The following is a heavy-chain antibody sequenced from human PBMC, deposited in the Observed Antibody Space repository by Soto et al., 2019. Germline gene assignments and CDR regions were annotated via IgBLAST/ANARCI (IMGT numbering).Heavy chain of an antibody. CDR2: ITGNDGST. D-gene: IGHD3-22*01. CDR3: AKRNYYDYEAFDI. J-gene: IGHJ3*02. V-gene: IGHV3-23*01. Sequence: EVQLLESGGGLVQPGGSLRLSCAASGFTFSSYAMSWVRQAPGKGLEWVSAITGNDGSTFYADSVKGRFTISRDNSKNTLYMQMNSLRAEDTAVYYCAKRNYYDYEAFDIWGQGTMVTVSS. CDR1: GFTFSSYA.